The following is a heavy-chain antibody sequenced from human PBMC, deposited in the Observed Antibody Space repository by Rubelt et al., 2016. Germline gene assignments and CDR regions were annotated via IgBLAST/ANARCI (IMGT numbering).Heavy chain of an antibody. CDR2: ISGSGGST. Sequence: EVQLLESGGGLVQPGGSLRLSCAASGFTFSSYAMSWVRQAPGKGLEWVSAISGSGGSTYYADSVKGRFTSSRDNAKNTLYLQMNSLRAEDTAVYYCAKRYGDFWSDYYPGPSGPFDYWGQGTLVTVSS. D-gene: IGHD3-3*01. CDR1: GFTFSSYA. V-gene: IGHV3-23*01. CDR3: AKRYGDFWSDYYPGPSGPFDY. J-gene: IGHJ4*02.